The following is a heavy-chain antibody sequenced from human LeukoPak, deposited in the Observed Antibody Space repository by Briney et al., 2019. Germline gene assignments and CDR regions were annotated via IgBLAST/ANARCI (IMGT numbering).Heavy chain of an antibody. CDR1: GFTFSTYR. CDR3: VRDRGDCAYDY. V-gene: IGHV3-21*01. D-gene: IGHD2-21*02. J-gene: IGHJ4*02. Sequence: GGSLRLSCAASGFTFSTYRMNWVRQAPGKGLEWVSSISSGSSYIYYADSLKGRFTISRDNAKNPLYLQMNTLRAEDTAVYYCVRDRGDCAYDYWGQGTLVSVSS. CDR2: ISSGSSYI.